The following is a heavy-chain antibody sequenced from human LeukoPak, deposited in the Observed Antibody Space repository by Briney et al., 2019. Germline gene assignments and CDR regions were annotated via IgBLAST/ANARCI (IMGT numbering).Heavy chain of an antibody. CDR2: ITPNADRA. Sequence: QPGGSLRLSCAASGFTFGSYGMSWVRQAPGKGLEWVSFITPNADRASYADSVKGRFTISRDNPRNTLYMQMNSLRDEDTAVYYCAIMHGYYDGSGYWVQWGQGTLVTVSS. CDR3: AIMHGYYDGSGYWVQ. V-gene: IGHV3-23*01. J-gene: IGHJ1*01. D-gene: IGHD3-22*01. CDR1: GFTFGSYG.